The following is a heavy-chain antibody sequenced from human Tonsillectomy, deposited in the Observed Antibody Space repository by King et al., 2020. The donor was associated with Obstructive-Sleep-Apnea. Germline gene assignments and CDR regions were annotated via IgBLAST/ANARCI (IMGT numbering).Heavy chain of an antibody. V-gene: IGHV3-9*01. CDR3: AKDVVVAASYAFDI. D-gene: IGHD2-15*01. CDR2: ISWNSGSI. Sequence: VQLVESGVGLVQPGRSLRLSCAASGFTFDDYAMHLVRQAPGKGLEWVLGISWNSGSIGYADSGKGRFTISRDNAKNSLYLQMNSLRAEDTALYYCAKDVVVAASYAFDIWGQGTMVTVSS. J-gene: IGHJ3*02. CDR1: GFTFDDYA.